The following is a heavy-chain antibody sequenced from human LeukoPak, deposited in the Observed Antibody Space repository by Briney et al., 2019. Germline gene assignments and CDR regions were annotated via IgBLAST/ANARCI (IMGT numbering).Heavy chain of an antibody. CDR1: GFTFSSYG. Sequence: TGRSLRLSCAASGFTFSSYGMHWVRQAPGKGLEWVAVISYDGSNKYYADSVKGRFTISRDNSKNTLYLQMNSLRAEDTAVYYCAKDLYNYGRIGIFDYWGQGTLVTVSS. CDR2: ISYDGSNK. CDR3: AKDLYNYGRIGIFDY. V-gene: IGHV3-30*18. J-gene: IGHJ4*02. D-gene: IGHD5-18*01.